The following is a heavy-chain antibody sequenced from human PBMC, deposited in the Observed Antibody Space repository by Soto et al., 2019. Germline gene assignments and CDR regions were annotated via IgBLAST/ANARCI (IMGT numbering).Heavy chain of an antibody. V-gene: IGHV4-30-4*08. CDR2: IYNSGIT. Sequence: PSETLSLTCTVSGGSISSSSYYWGWIRQSPGKGLEWIGHIYNSGITYYNPSLKSRVVISIDTSRNQFSLRLNSLTAADRAVYFCARGVTVFGLVSRFWFDPWGQGTVVTVSS. D-gene: IGHD3-3*01. CDR1: GGSISSSSYY. J-gene: IGHJ5*02. CDR3: ARGVTVFGLVSRFWFDP.